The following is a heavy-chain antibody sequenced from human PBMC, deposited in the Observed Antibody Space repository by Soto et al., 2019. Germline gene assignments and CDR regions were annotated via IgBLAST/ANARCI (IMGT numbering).Heavy chain of an antibody. V-gene: IGHV3-30*18. Sequence: PGGSLRLSCAASGFTFSSYGMHWVRQAPGKGLEWVAVISYDGSNKYYADSVKGRFTISRDNSKNTLYLQMNSLRAEDTAVYYCAKDLYDFWSGYYYYGMDVWGQGTTVTVSS. CDR1: GFTFSSYG. CDR3: AKDLYDFWSGYYYYGMDV. CDR2: ISYDGSNK. D-gene: IGHD3-3*01. J-gene: IGHJ6*02.